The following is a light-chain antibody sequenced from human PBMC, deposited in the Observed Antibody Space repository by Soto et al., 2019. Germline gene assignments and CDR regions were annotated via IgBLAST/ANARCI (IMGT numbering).Light chain of an antibody. CDR3: SSYTNINTRACV. V-gene: IGLV2-14*01. J-gene: IGLJ1*01. CDR2: EVT. CDR1: SGDIGSYNR. Sequence: QSVLTQPASVSGSPGQSITISCTGTSGDIGSYNRVSWYQQHPGKAPKLIIYEVTDRPSGVSNRFSGSKSGNTASLTISGLQAEDEAEYYRSSYTNINTRACVFGTGTKV.